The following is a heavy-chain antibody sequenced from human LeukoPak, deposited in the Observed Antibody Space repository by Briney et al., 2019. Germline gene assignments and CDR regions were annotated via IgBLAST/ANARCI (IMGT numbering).Heavy chain of an antibody. Sequence: GGSLRLSCAASGFTFSAYSMHWVRQTPEKGLVWVSRINSDGSGTSYADSVKGRFTISRDNAKNTLYLQMNSLRAEDTAVYYCTRDMSGDLHYWGQGTQVTVSS. V-gene: IGHV3-74*01. CDR3: TRDMSGDLHY. J-gene: IGHJ4*02. D-gene: IGHD7-27*01. CDR1: GFTFSAYS. CDR2: INSDGSGT.